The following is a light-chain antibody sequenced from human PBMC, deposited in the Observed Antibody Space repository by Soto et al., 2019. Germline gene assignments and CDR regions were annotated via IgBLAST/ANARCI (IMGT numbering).Light chain of an antibody. CDR1: QRISTN. V-gene: IGKV3D-15*01. CDR2: DAP. J-gene: IGKJ3*01. CDR3: QQSHNRPS. Sequence: IVMTQSPDTLSVSPGEGATLSCRASQRISTNLAWYQQRPGQAPRLLIYDAPTRATGIPARFSGSGFGTEFTLTISSLQSEDSAVYYCQQSHNRPSFGPGTKVDIK.